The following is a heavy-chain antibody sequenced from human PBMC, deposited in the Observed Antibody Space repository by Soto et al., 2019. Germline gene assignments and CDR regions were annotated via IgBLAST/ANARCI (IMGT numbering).Heavy chain of an antibody. CDR1: GFTFSNYA. CDR2: IRGGGGNT. Sequence: EVQLLESGGGLVQPGGSLRLSCAASGFTFSNYAMSWVRQTPGKGLEWVSTIRGGGGNTYYPDSLKGRFTISRDNSKDTVYLQMNSLRAEDTAIYYCAKERLGRGADYWGQGALVTVTS. CDR3: AKERLGRGADY. V-gene: IGHV3-23*01. J-gene: IGHJ4*02.